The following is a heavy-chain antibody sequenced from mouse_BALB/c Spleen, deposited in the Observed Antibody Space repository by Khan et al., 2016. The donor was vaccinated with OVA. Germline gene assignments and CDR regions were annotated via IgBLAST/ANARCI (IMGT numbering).Heavy chain of an antibody. CDR2: ISSDGTYT. J-gene: IGHJ2*01. V-gene: IGHV5-6*01. Sequence: EVELVESGGDLVKPGGSLKLSCAASGFTFSSYGMSWVRQTPDKRLEWVTTISSDGTYTYYPDSVKGRFTISRDNGKNTLYLEMSSLKSEDTAMYYWARRTTATNFDYWGQGTTLTVSS. CDR3: ARRTTATNFDY. CDR1: GFTFSSYG. D-gene: IGHD1-2*01.